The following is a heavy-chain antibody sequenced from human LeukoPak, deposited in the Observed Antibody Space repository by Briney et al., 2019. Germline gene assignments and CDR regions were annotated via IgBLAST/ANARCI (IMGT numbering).Heavy chain of an antibody. V-gene: IGHV3-7*01. D-gene: IGHD6-13*01. Sequence: GGSLRLSCAASGFTFSSYWMSWVRQAPGKGLEWVANIKQGGSEKYYVDSVKGRFTISRDNAKNSLYLQMNSLRAEDTAVYYCARGRSKYSSSWYADYWGQGTLVTVSS. CDR3: ARGRSKYSSSWYADY. J-gene: IGHJ4*02. CDR1: GFTFSSYW. CDR2: IKQGGSEK.